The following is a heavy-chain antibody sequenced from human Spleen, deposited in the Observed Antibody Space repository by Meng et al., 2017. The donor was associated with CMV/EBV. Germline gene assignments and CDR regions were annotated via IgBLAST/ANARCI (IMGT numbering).Heavy chain of an antibody. J-gene: IGHJ4*02. CDR2: INHSGST. V-gene: IGHV4-34*01. CDR3: APLGRPGY. Sequence: QVHLQGSGPGLVKPSETLSLTCTVSGGSISSYYWSWIRQPPGKGLEWIGEINHSGSTNYNPSLKSRVTISVDTSKNQFSLKLSSVTAADTAVYYCAPLGRPGYWGQGTLVTVSS. CDR1: GGSISSYY. D-gene: IGHD2-15*01.